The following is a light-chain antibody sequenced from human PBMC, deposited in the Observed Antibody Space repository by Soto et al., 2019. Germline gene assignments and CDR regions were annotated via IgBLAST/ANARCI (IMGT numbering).Light chain of an antibody. CDR3: SSYTTSNTLV. V-gene: IGLV2-14*01. CDR1: SSDVGGFNY. CDR2: EVS. J-gene: IGLJ1*01. Sequence: QSALTQPASVSGSPGQSITTSCTGTSSDVGGFNYVSWYQQFPGKAPKLMIYEVSNRPSGVSNRFSGSKSGNTASLTISGLQAEDEGDYYCSSYTTSNTLVFGTGTKVTVL.